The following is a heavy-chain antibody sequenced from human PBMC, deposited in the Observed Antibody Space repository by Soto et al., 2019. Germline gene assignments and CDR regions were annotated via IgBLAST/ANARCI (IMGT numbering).Heavy chain of an antibody. CDR2: INSDGSST. D-gene: IGHD1-26*01. J-gene: IGHJ6*02. V-gene: IGHV3-74*01. CDR3: ARKEWELPRHGMDV. Sequence: EVQLVESGGGLVQPGGSLRLSCAVSGFTFRSYWMHWVRQAPGKGLVWVSRINSDGSSTSYVDSVKGRFTISRDNAKNTLYLQMNSLRAEDTAVYYCARKEWELPRHGMDVWGQGTTVTVSS. CDR1: GFTFRSYW.